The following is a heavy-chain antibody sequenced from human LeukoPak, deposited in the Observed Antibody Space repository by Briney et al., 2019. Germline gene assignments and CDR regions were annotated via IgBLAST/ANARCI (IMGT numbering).Heavy chain of an antibody. Sequence: SQTLSLTCVISGDSVSSNSAAWNWIRQSPSRGLEWLGRTYYRSKWYNDYAVSVKGRIIINPDTFKNQFSLQANSVAPEDTAVDYCAREADRSGWSFDYWGQGTPVTVSS. V-gene: IGHV6-1*01. D-gene: IGHD6-19*01. J-gene: IGHJ4*02. CDR1: GDSVSSNSAA. CDR3: AREADRSGWSFDY. CDR2: TYYRSKWYN.